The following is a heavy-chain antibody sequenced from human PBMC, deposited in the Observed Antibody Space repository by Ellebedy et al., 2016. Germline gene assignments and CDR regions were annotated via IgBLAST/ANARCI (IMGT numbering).Heavy chain of an antibody. Sequence: SVKVSXKASGGTFSSYAISWVRQAPGQGLEWMGRIIPILGIANYAQKFQGRVTITADKSTSTAYMELSSLRSEDTAVYYCARTPVRGVIPRDAFDIWGQGTMVTVSS. J-gene: IGHJ3*02. CDR3: ARTPVRGVIPRDAFDI. V-gene: IGHV1-69*04. CDR1: GGTFSSYA. CDR2: IIPILGIA. D-gene: IGHD3-10*01.